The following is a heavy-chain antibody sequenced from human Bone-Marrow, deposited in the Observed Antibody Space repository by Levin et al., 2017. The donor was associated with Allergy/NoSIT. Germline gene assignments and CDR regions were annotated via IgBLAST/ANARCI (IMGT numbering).Heavy chain of an antibody. CDR3: ASDKSGYDALDI. Sequence: SGGSLRLSCAASGFIFSNYDMHWVRQAPGKGLEWVTGISYDGTKKNYADSVRGRCTVSRDNSKKTLFLEMNSLRPEDTGVYYCASDKSGYDALDIWGQGTLVSVSS. CDR2: ISYDGTKK. V-gene: IGHV3-30*04. CDR1: GFIFSNYD. D-gene: IGHD6-25*01. J-gene: IGHJ3*02.